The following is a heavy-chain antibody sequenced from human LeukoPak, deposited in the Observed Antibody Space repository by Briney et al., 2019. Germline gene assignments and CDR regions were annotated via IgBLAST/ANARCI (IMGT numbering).Heavy chain of an antibody. CDR2: ISYDGSNK. V-gene: IGHV3-30-3*01. Sequence: PGRSLRLSCAASGFTFSSYTMHWVRQAPGKGLEWVAVISYDGSNKYYADSVKGRFTISRDNSKSTLYLQMNSLRAEDTAVYYCARGLHYYYYGMDVWGQGTTVTVSS. D-gene: IGHD3-10*01. CDR3: ARGLHYYYYGMDV. CDR1: GFTFSSYT. J-gene: IGHJ6*02.